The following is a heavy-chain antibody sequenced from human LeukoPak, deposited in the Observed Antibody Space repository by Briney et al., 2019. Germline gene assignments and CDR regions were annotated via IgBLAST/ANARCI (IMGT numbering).Heavy chain of an antibody. J-gene: IGHJ4*02. CDR3: ARWGPIQVVPLAY. Sequence: ASVKVSCKASGYTFTNYGVNWGRQAPGQGLEWMGWISAYNGNTYYARKFQGRVTMTTDTSTSTAYMELTSLRSDDTAVYNCARWGPIQVVPLAYWGQGTLVTVSS. CDR1: GYTFTNYG. CDR2: ISAYNGNT. D-gene: IGHD2-8*02. V-gene: IGHV1-18*01.